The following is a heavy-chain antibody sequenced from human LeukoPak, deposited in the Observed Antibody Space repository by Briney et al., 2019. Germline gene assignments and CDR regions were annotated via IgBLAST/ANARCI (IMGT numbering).Heavy chain of an antibody. V-gene: IGHV3-74*01. CDR1: GFXFRSHW. D-gene: IGHD6-13*01. Sequence: GGSLRLSCAASGFXFRSHWIHWVRQAPGKGLVWVSRINSDGSSTSYADSVQGRFTISRDNAKNTLYLQMNSLRAEDTAVYYCARVGYSSIWYVDFWGQGTLVTVSS. CDR2: INSDGSST. J-gene: IGHJ4*02. CDR3: ARVGYSSIWYVDF.